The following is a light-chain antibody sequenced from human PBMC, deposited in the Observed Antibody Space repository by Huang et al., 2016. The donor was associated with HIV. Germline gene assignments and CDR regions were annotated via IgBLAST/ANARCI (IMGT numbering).Light chain of an antibody. J-gene: IGKJ4*01. CDR3: QQYISYPLT. CDR2: KAS. Sequence: DIQMTQSPSTLSASVGDRVTITCRASQSISSWLAWYQQKPGKAPKLLIYKASNLESGVPSRLSGSGSGTEFTLTISSLQPDDFATYYCQQYISYPLTFGGGTKVQIK. CDR1: QSISSW. V-gene: IGKV1-5*03.